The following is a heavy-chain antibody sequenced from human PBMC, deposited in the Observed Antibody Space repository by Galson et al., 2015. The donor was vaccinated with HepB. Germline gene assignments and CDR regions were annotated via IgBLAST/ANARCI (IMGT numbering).Heavy chain of an antibody. D-gene: IGHD4-17*01. CDR1: GFAFSDYW. J-gene: IGHJ4*02. V-gene: IGHV3-74*01. CDR2: ISSDGTIT. Sequence: SLRLSCAASGFAFSDYWMRWVRQAPGKGLVWVSRISSDGTITNYADSVKGRFTISRDNAKNTLYLQMNSLRAEDTAVYYCARGRDYAADYWGQGALVTVSS. CDR3: ARGRDYAADY.